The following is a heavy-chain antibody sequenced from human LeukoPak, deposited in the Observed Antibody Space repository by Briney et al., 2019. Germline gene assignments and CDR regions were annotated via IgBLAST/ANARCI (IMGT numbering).Heavy chain of an antibody. D-gene: IGHD3-22*01. J-gene: IGHJ1*01. CDR3: ATGMENYDGSGYYSCFQH. Sequence: GGSLRLSCAASKFTFSSSAMSWVRQAPGKALEWVSAISGGGGSTYYADSVKGRFTISRDNSKNTLYLQMNRLRAEDTAVYYCATGMENYDGSGYYSCFQHWGQGTLVTVSS. V-gene: IGHV3-23*01. CDR1: KFTFSSSA. CDR2: ISGGGGST.